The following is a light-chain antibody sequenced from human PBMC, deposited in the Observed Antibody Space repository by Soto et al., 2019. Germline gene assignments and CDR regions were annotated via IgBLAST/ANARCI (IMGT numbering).Light chain of an antibody. CDR1: SSDVGGYNY. Sequence: QSALTQPASVSGSPGQSITISCTGTSSDVGGYNYVSWYQQHPGKAPKLIIYEVTNRPSGVSNRFSGSKSDNTASLTISGLQAEDEAEYYCSSYTNINTRACVFGTGTKLTVL. CDR3: SSYTNINTRACV. J-gene: IGLJ1*01. V-gene: IGLV2-14*01. CDR2: EVT.